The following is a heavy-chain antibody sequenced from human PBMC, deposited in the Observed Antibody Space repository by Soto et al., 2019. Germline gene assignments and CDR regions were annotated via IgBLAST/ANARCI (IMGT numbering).Heavy chain of an antibody. V-gene: IGHV3-30-3*01. CDR2: ISYDGSNK. J-gene: IGHJ6*02. CDR1: GFTFSSYA. CDR3: ARDPCLCGMDV. Sequence: SGGGVVQPGRSLRLSCAASGFTFSSYAMHWVRQAPGKGLEWVAVISYDGSNKYYADSVKGRFTISRDNSKNTLYLQMNSLRAEDTAVYYCARDPCLCGMDVWGQGTTVTVSS.